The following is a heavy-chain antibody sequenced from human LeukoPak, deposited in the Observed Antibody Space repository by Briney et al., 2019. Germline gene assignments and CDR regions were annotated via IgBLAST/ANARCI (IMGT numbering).Heavy chain of an antibody. V-gene: IGHV1-3*01. J-gene: IGHJ6*02. CDR2: INAGNGNT. Sequence: ASVKVSCKASEYTFTSYAMHWVRQAPGQRLEWMGWINAGNGNTKYSQKFQGRVTITRDTSASTAYMELSSLRSEDTAVYYCARDTVTLTPPYYYYYGVDVWGQGTTVTVSS. D-gene: IGHD4-17*01. CDR3: ARDTVTLTPPYYYYYGVDV. CDR1: EYTFTSYA.